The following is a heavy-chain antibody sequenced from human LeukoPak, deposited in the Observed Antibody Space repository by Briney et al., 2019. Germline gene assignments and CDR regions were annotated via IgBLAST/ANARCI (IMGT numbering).Heavy chain of an antibody. Sequence: GGSLRLSCAASGFIFSSCEMNWVRQAPGKGLEWVSYISSSGRTIYYADSVKGRFTISRDNSKNTLNLQMNSLRAEDTAVYYCAREANRVPGTMYFDYWGQGTLVTVSS. D-gene: IGHD2-2*01. V-gene: IGHV3-48*03. CDR2: ISSSGRTI. J-gene: IGHJ4*02. CDR1: GFIFSSCE. CDR3: AREANRVPGTMYFDY.